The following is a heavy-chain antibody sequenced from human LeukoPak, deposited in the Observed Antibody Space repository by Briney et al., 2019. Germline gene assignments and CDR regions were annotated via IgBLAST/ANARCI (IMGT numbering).Heavy chain of an antibody. D-gene: IGHD2-2*01. V-gene: IGHV3-7*01. J-gene: IGHJ3*02. CDR1: GFTFTKFW. CDR2: IKQDGSEK. Sequence: GGSLRLSCEASGFTFTKFWMSWVRQAPGKGLEWVANIKQDGSEKYYVDSVKGRFTISRDNAKNSLYLQMNSLRAEDTAVYYCASSSRLGGDDAFDIWGQGTMVTVSS. CDR3: ASSSRLGGDDAFDI.